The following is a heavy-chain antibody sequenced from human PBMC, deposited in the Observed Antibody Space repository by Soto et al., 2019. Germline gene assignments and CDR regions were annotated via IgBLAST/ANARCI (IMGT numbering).Heavy chain of an antibody. CDR1: GFTFSSYG. J-gene: IGHJ6*02. CDR2: ISYDGSNK. Sequence: PGGSLRLSCAASGFTFSSYGMHWVRQAPGKGLEWVAVISYDGSNKYYADSVKGRFTISRDNSKNTLYLQMNSLRAEDTAVYYCAKVLMDLYYYYGMDVWGQGTTVTVSS. V-gene: IGHV3-30*18. CDR3: AKVLMDLYYYYGMDV. D-gene: IGHD3-16*01.